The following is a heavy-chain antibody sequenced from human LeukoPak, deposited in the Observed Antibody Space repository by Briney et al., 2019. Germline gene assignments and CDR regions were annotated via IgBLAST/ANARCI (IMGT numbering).Heavy chain of an antibody. CDR2: IYGGGNT. Sequence: PGGSLRLSCSFSGLIASTNYMAWVRQAPGKGLQWISFIYGGGNTLYADSVMGRFSISRDNPKTTLHLQMNSLRAEDTAVYYCATGGRSGMAFDFWGQGTLVTVSS. V-gene: IGHV3-53*01. CDR3: ATGGRSGMAFDF. CDR1: GLIASTNY. D-gene: IGHD5-24*01. J-gene: IGHJ4*02.